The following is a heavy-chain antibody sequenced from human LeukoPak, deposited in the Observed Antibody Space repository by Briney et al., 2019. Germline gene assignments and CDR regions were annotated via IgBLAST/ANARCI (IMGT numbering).Heavy chain of an antibody. D-gene: IGHD3-3*01. CDR1: GGSISSYY. V-gene: IGHV4-59*01. J-gene: IGHJ6*03. Sequence: SETLSLTCTVSGGSISSYYWSWIRQPPGKGLEWSGYIYYSGSTNYNPSLKSRVTISVDTSKNQFSLKVSSVTAADTAVYYCARNRNYWSGYYTDYYYMDVWRKGTTVTVSS. CDR3: ARNRNYWSGYYTDYYYMDV. CDR2: IYYSGST.